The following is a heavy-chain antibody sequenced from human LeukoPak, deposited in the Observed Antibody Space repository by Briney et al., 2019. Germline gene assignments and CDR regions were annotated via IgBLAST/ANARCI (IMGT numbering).Heavy chain of an antibody. CDR1: GGSISSYY. V-gene: IGHV4-59*01. J-gene: IGHJ4*02. Sequence: PSETLSLTCTVSGGSISSYYWSWIRQPPGKGLEWIGYIYYSGSTNYSPSLKSRVTISVDTSKNQFSLKLSSVTAADTAVYYCASLTVAAYFDYWGQGTLVTVSS. D-gene: IGHD4-23*01. CDR2: IYYSGST. CDR3: ASLTVAAYFDY.